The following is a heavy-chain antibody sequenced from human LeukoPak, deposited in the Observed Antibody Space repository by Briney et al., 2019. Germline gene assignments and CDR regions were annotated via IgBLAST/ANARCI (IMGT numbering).Heavy chain of an antibody. CDR1: GFTFSSYW. V-gene: IGHV3-7*01. J-gene: IGHJ4*02. D-gene: IGHD3-10*01. Sequence: PGGSLRLSCAASGFTFSSYWMSWVRQAPGKGMEWVANIKQDGSEKYYVDSVKGRFTISRDNAKNSLYLQMNSLRAEDTAVYYCARDRPYGSGSFIYYFDYWGQGTLVTVSS. CDR2: IKQDGSEK. CDR3: ARDRPYGSGSFIYYFDY.